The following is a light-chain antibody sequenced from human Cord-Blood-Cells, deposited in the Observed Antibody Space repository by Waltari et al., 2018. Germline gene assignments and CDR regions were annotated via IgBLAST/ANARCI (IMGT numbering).Light chain of an antibody. CDR1: SSDVGRYNL. CDR3: CSYAGSSTVV. V-gene: IGLV2-23*01. CDR2: EGS. J-gene: IGLJ2*01. Sequence: QSALTQPASVSGSPGQSITISRTGTSSDVGRYNLVSWSQQPPGKAPKLMIYEGSKRPSGVSNRFSGSKSGNTSSLTISGLQAEDEADYYCCSYAGSSTVVFGGGTKLTVL.